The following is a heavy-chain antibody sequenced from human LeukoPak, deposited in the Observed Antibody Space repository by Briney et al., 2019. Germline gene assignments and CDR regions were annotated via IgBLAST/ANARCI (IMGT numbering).Heavy chain of an antibody. Sequence: PGRSLRLSCAASGFTFSSYSMNWVRQAPGKGLEWVSSISSSSSYIYYADSVKGRFTISRDSAKNSLYLQMNSLRAEDTAAYYCARDDYYGSGSYDYWGQGTLVTVSS. D-gene: IGHD3-10*01. CDR1: GFTFSSYS. CDR2: ISSSSSYI. J-gene: IGHJ4*02. V-gene: IGHV3-21*01. CDR3: ARDDYYGSGSYDY.